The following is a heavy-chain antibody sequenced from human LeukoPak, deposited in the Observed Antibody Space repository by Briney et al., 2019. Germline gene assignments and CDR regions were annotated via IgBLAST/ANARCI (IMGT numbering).Heavy chain of an antibody. D-gene: IGHD1-1*01. Sequence: GGSLRLSCAASGFTFTDAWMTWVRQAPGKGLEWGGRIETKTDGETTDYAAPVKGRFTISRDDSKNTLYLQMNSLKTEDTAVYYCTSQYNWKDAVDFWGQGTLVTVSS. CDR3: TSQYNWKDAVDF. CDR2: IETKTDGETT. J-gene: IGHJ4*02. CDR1: GFTFTDAW. V-gene: IGHV3-15*04.